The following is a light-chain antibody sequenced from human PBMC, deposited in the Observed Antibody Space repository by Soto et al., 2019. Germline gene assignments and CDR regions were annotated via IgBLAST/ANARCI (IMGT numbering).Light chain of an antibody. CDR2: DVS. CDR1: ESVNSNY. V-gene: IGKV3D-20*02. J-gene: IGKJ5*01. Sequence: EIVLTQSPGTLSLSPGERATLSCRASESVNSNYLAWYQHKPGQAPRLLIYDVSSRATGTPDRFSGSGSGTDFTLTISSLEPEDFAVYYCQQRSNWPITFGQGTRLEI. CDR3: QQRSNWPIT.